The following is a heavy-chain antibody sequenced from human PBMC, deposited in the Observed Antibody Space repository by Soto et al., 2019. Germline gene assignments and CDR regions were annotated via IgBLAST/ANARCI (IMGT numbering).Heavy chain of an antibody. CDR3: ATLGSYGDYYYGMDV. Sequence: QVQLVQSGAEVKKPGSSVKVSCKASGGTFSSYTISWVRQAPGQGLEWMGRIIPILGIANYAQKFQGRVTITAEKSTSTAYMELSSLRSEDTAVYYCATLGSYGDYYYGMDVWGQGTTVTVSS. CDR2: IIPILGIA. J-gene: IGHJ6*02. CDR1: GGTFSSYT. V-gene: IGHV1-69*02. D-gene: IGHD1-26*01.